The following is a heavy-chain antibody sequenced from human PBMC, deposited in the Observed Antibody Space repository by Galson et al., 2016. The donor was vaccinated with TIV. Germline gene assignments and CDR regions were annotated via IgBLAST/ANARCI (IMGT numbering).Heavy chain of an antibody. CDR3: ARDAVTYPSYYHLYGMDV. V-gene: IGHV3-30*04. Sequence: SLRLSCAASQFTFTSYSIHWVRQAPGKGLEWLSVLSSDGSNKFYADSVKGRFTLSRDKSKRTVFLQMDRLTPDDTAVYYCARDAVTYPSYYHLYGMDVWGQGTTATVSS. CDR2: LSSDGSNK. J-gene: IGHJ6*02. CDR1: QFTFTSYS. D-gene: IGHD2-21*02.